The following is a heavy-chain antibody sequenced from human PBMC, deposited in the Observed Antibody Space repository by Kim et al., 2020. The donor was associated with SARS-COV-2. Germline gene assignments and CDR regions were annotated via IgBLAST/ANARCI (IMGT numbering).Heavy chain of an antibody. CDR1: GGSISSSSYY. V-gene: IGHV4-39*07. CDR3: ASTLAFLEWWFDY. D-gene: IGHD3-3*01. Sequence: SETLSLTCTVSGGSISSSSYYWGWIRQPPGKGLEWIGSIYYSGSTYYNPSLKSRVTISVDTSKNQFSLKLSSVTAADTAVYYCASTLAFLEWWFDYWGQGTLVTVSS. CDR2: IYYSGST. J-gene: IGHJ4*02.